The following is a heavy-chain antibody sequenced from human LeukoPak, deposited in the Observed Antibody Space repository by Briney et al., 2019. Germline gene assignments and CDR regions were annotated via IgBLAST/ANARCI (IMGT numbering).Heavy chain of an antibody. CDR3: ARSSGPYYYDSSGYYRFDY. Sequence: GGSLRLSCEASGFTFSRYWMHWVRQAPGKGLVWVSRIKSDGKTNYADSVKGRFTISRDNAKNSLYLQMNSLRAEDTAVYYCARSSGPYYYDSSGYYRFDYWGQGTLVTVSS. V-gene: IGHV3-74*01. CDR1: GFTFSRYW. D-gene: IGHD3-22*01. J-gene: IGHJ4*02. CDR2: IKSDGKT.